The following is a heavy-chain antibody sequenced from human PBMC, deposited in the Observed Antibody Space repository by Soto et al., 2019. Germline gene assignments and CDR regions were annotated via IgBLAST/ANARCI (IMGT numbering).Heavy chain of an antibody. J-gene: IGHJ4*02. CDR1: GGTFSSYA. V-gene: IGHV1-69*13. Sequence: SVKVSCKASGGTFSSYAISWVRQAPGQGLEWMGGIIPIFGTADYAQKFQGRVTITADESTSTAYMELSSLRSEDTAVYYCARVEGYSYGYFDYWGQGTLVTVSS. CDR3: ARVEGYSYGYFDY. D-gene: IGHD5-18*01. CDR2: IIPIFGTA.